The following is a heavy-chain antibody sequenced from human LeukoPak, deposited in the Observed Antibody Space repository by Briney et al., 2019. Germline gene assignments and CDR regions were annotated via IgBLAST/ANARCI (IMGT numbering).Heavy chain of an antibody. CDR2: ISYDGSNK. Sequence: GGSLRLSCAASGFTFSIYGMHWVRQAPGKGLEWVAVISYDGSNKYYADSVKGRFTISRDNSKNTLYLQMNSLRAEDTAVYYCAKTPEQLWLYGPFDYWGQGTLVTVSS. CDR1: GFTFSIYG. D-gene: IGHD5-18*01. CDR3: AKTPEQLWLYGPFDY. J-gene: IGHJ4*02. V-gene: IGHV3-30*18.